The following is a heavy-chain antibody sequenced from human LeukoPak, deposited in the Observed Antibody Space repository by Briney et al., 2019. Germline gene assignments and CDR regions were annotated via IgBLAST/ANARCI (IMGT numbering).Heavy chain of an antibody. CDR1: GYTFTGYY. V-gene: IGHV1-2*04. D-gene: IGHD1-26*01. CDR2: INPNSGGT. Sequence: ASVKVSCKASGYTFTGYYMHWVRQAPGQGLEWMGWINPNSGGTNYAQKFQGWVTMTRDTSISTAYMELSRLRSDDTAVYYCARGGRYYTRWQYYFDYWGQGTLFTVSS. J-gene: IGHJ4*02. CDR3: ARGGRYYTRWQYYFDY.